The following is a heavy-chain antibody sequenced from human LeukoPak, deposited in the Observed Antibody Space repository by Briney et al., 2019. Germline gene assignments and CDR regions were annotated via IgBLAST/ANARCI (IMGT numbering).Heavy chain of an antibody. V-gene: IGHV1-46*01. D-gene: IGHD6-13*01. Sequence: ASVKVSCKASGYTFTSYYMHWVRQAPGQGLEWMGIINPSGGSTSYAQKFQGRVTMTRDMSTSTVYMELSSLRPEDTAVYYCARVTPRIAAAGTLGWFDPWGQGTLVTVSS. CDR3: ARVTPRIAAAGTLGWFDP. CDR2: INPSGGST. CDR1: GYTFTSYY. J-gene: IGHJ5*02.